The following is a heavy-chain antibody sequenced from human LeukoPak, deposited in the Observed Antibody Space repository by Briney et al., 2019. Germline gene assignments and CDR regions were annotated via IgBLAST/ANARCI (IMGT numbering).Heavy chain of an antibody. J-gene: IGHJ5*02. CDR3: ARGSKDIVVVPAATEPHNWFDP. CDR2: LIASFAIA. Sequence: GASVKLSRKASVATFSSYAISWVRKSPGQGLEWMVGLIASFAIATSEQKFQARVTITADESRSTAYMELSSLRSDDTAVYYCARGSKDIVVVPAATEPHNWFDPWGQGTLVTVSS. V-gene: IGHV1-69*13. D-gene: IGHD2-2*01. CDR1: VATFSSYA.